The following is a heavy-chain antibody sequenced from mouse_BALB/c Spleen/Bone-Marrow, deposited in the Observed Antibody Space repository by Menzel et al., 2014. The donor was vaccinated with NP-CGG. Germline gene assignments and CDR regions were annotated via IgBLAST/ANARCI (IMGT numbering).Heavy chain of an antibody. V-gene: IGHV1-81*01. CDR3: GGDVGY. J-gene: IGHJ2*01. CDR1: GYTFTDYV. Sequence: QVQLQQSGPELVKPGASVKMSCKASGYTFTDYVISWVKQRTGQGLEWIGEIYPGSGSTYYNEKFKGKATQTADKSSHTAYMQLSSLTSEDSAVYFYGGDVGYWGQGTTLSGSS. CDR2: IYPGSGST.